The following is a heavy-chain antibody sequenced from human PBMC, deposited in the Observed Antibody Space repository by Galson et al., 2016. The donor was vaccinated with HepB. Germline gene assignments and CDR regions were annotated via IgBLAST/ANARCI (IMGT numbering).Heavy chain of an antibody. CDR3: ARDQTRRGPTTFVN. CDR1: GFTFRTYW. V-gene: IGHV3-74*03. D-gene: IGHD1-26*01. J-gene: IGHJ4*02. CDR2: ISSDGLTT. Sequence: SLRLSCAASGFTFRTYWMHWVRQSPGMGLVWVSRISSDGLTTTYADSVKGRFTISRDNGRNTLYLQMNSLRAEDTGVYYCARDQTRRGPTTFVNWGQGTLVTVSS.